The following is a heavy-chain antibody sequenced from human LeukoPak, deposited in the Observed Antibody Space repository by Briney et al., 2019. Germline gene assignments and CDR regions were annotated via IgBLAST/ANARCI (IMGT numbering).Heavy chain of an antibody. D-gene: IGHD5-12*01. J-gene: IGHJ4*02. V-gene: IGHV3-15*01. CDR1: GLTFSDAW. CDR3: TWMATIFTVDY. CDR2: IRDDRIT. Sequence: GGSLRLSCVLSGLTFSDAWMSWVRQAPGKGLEWVGRIRDDRITDYAAPVQGRFSISRDNSKNTFYLQMNSLRTRDTGMYFCTWMATIFTVDYWGQGTLVTVSS.